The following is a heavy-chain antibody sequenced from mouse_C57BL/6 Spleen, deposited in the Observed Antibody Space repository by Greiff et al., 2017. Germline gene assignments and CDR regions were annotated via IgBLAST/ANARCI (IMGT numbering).Heavy chain of an antibody. CDR1: GFSLTSYA. CDR3: ASLTTVVATPYWYFDV. D-gene: IGHD1-1*01. CDR2: IWTGGGT. J-gene: IGHJ1*03. Sequence: VKLMESGPGLVAPSQSLSITCTVSGFSLTSYAISWVRQPPGKGLEWLGVIWTGGGTNYNSALKSRLSISKDNSKSQVFLKMNSLQTDDTARYYCASLTTVVATPYWYFDVWGTGTTVTVSS. V-gene: IGHV2-9-1*01.